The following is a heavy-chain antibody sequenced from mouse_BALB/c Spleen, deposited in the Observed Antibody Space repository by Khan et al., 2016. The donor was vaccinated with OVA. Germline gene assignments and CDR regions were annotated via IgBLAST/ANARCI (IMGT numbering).Heavy chain of an antibody. D-gene: IGHD2-14*01. CDR2: INPSNGYT. V-gene: IGHV1-4*01. Sequence: QVQLKQSGAELARPGASVKMSCKASGYTFTSYTIHWIKKRPGQGLEWIGYINPSNGYTNYNQKFKDKATLTTDKSSTTAYLQLSSLTSDDSAVXTCVSEGAYHRNDGWFAYWGKGILVTVSA. CDR1: GYTFTSYT. J-gene: IGHJ3*01. CDR3: VSEGAYHRNDGWFAY.